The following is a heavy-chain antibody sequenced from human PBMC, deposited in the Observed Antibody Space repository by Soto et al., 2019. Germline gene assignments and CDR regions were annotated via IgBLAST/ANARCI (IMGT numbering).Heavy chain of an antibody. CDR3: AKDNNDYRDYYFSY. J-gene: IGHJ4*02. V-gene: IGHV3-30*18. CDR1: GFTFSSYG. Sequence: PGGSLRLSCAASGFTFSSYGMHWVRQAPGKGLGWVAVISYDGSNKYYAVSVKGRFTISRDNSKNTLYLQMNSLRAEDTAVYYCAKDNNDYRDYYFSYRAQRTLVTVSA. D-gene: IGHD4-17*01. CDR2: ISYDGSNK.